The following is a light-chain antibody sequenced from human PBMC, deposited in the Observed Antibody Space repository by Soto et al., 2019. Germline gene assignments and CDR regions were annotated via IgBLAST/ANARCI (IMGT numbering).Light chain of an antibody. CDR3: QQYGSSPRT. Sequence: DVVMTQTPLSLSVAPGQPASISCKSSQSLLHITGETFLFWYLQKPGQSPQLLIYEVSTRVSGVPDRFSGGGSGTDFTLTISRLEPEDFAVYYCQQYGSSPRTFGQGTKVDIK. J-gene: IGKJ1*01. CDR2: EVS. CDR1: QSLLHITGETF. V-gene: IGKV2-29*01.